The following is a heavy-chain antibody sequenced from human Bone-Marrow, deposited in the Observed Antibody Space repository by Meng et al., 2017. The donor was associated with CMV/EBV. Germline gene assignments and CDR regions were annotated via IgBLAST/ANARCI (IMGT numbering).Heavy chain of an antibody. Sequence: ASVKVSCKASGYTFTSYYMHWVRQAPGQGLEWMGIINPSGGSTSYAQKFQGRVTMTRDTSTSTVYMELSSLRSEDTAVYYCASERGIRFYRYYGMDVWGRGTTDTVSS. J-gene: IGHJ6*02. CDR3: ASERGIRFYRYYGMDV. D-gene: IGHD3-3*01. CDR1: GYTFTSYY. CDR2: INPSGGST. V-gene: IGHV1-46*01.